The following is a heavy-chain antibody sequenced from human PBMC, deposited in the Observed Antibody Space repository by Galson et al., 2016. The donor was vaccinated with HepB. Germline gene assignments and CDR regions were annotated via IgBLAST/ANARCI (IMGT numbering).Heavy chain of an antibody. CDR3: ARQGRYHFESKGDY. D-gene: IGHD3-3*02. J-gene: IGHJ4*02. CDR1: GYTFTTYW. CDR2: IDPSDYDT. Sequence: QSGAEVKKPGESLKIFCKASGYTFTTYWITWVRQVPGNGLEWVGRIDPSDYDTNYTPSFFGQVTISTDRSISTAYLQWSSLKASASAIYYCARQGRYHFESKGDYWGPGTLVTVSS. V-gene: IGHV5-10-1*01.